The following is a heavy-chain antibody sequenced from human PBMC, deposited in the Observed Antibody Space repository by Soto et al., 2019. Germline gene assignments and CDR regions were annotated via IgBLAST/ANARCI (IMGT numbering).Heavy chain of an antibody. Sequence: GGSLRLSCAASGFTFSSAWMNWVRQAPGKGLEWVGRIKSIPDGGTKDYAAPVKGRFTISRDDSRKTVYLQMNNLKTEDTAVYYCTRSGXMANWGRGSLVTVSS. D-gene: IGHD1-26*01. J-gene: IGHJ4*02. CDR3: TRSGXMAN. V-gene: IGHV3-15*07. CDR2: IKSIPDGGTK. CDR1: GFTFSSAW.